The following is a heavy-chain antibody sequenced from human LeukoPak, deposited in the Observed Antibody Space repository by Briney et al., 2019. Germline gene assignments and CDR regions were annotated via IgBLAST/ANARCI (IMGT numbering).Heavy chain of an antibody. V-gene: IGHV1-2*02. CDR2: INPNSGGT. CDR1: GYTFTGYY. Sequence: ASVKVSFTASGYTFTGYYMFWVRQAPGQGLEWMGWINPNSGGTNYAQKFQGRVTMTRDTFISTGYMELSSLRSDATAVYYCATSYLDTSARDWGQGTLVTVSS. CDR3: ATSYLDTSARD. D-gene: IGHD3-22*01. J-gene: IGHJ4*02.